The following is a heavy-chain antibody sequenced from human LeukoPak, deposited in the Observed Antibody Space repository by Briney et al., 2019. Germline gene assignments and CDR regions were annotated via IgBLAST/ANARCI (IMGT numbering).Heavy chain of an antibody. D-gene: IGHD6-6*01. Sequence: GGSLRLSCAASGFTFSSYAMSWVRQAPGKGLEWVSAIGHSGHTTYYADSVKGRFTISRDSSKNTLNLQMNSLRAEDTAVYYCAKSPARIAARHFDYWGQGTLVTVSS. J-gene: IGHJ4*02. CDR1: GFTFSSYA. CDR2: IGHSGHTT. V-gene: IGHV3-23*01. CDR3: AKSPARIAARHFDY.